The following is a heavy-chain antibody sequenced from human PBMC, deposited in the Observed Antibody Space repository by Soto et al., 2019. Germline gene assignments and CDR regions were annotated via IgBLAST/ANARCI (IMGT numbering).Heavy chain of an antibody. D-gene: IGHD2-15*01. J-gene: IGHJ6*02. V-gene: IGHV1-69*02. CDR1: GGTFSSYT. Sequence: SVKVSCKASGGTFSSYTISWVRQAPGQGLEWMGRIIPILGIANYAQKFQGRVTITADKSTSTAYMELSSLRSEDTAVYYCGAPDCSGGSCYSYYYYGMDVWGQGTTVTVSS. CDR2: IIPILGIA. CDR3: GAPDCSGGSCYSYYYYGMDV.